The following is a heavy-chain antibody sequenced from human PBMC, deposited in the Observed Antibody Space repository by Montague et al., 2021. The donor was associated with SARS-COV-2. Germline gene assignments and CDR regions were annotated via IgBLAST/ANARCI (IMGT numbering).Heavy chain of an antibody. V-gene: IGHV4-4*07. J-gene: IGHJ5*02. CDR2: IYTNETT. CDR1: GGSISTYY. CDR3: ARTFWGSWFGGYWFGP. D-gene: IGHD3-10*01. Sequence: SETLSLTCTVSGGSISTYYWCWIWQPARQGLEWIGRIYTNETTNYNPSPKSRVTMSVDTSKNQFSLKLTSVTAADTAVYYCARTFWGSWFGGYWFGPWGQGTLVTVSS.